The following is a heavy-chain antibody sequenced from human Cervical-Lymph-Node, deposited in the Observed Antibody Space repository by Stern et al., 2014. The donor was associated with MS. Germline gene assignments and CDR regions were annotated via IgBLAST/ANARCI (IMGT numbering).Heavy chain of an antibody. Sequence: QLQLQESGPGLVKPSGTLSLTCAVSGGSISSSNWWSWVRQPPGKGLEWIAEIYHIGSTNYNPAPKMRVTISLDKSKNQFPLNLNSVTAADTAVYYCARAQYRLAYGLDVWGQGTTVTVSS. CDR2: IYHIGST. CDR3: ARAQYRLAYGLDV. CDR1: GGSISSSNW. D-gene: IGHD3-16*02. V-gene: IGHV4-4*02. J-gene: IGHJ6*02.